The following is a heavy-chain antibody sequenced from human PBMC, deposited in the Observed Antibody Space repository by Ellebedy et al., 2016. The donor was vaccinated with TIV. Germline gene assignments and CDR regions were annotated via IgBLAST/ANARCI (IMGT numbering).Heavy chain of an antibody. V-gene: IGHV1-46*01. CDR3: ARDWLVITYYYGMDV. J-gene: IGHJ6*02. Sequence: AASVKVSCKASGYTFTTYYMHWVRQAPGQGLEWMGIINPSDGVTRYAQNVQGRLTVTRDTSTSTVYMELTSLRSEDTAIYYCARDWLVITYYYGMDVWGQGTTVTVSS. D-gene: IGHD3-10*01. CDR1: GYTFTTYY. CDR2: INPSDGVT.